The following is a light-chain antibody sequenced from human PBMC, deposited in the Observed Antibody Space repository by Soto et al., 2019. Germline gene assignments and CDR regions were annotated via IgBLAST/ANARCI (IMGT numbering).Light chain of an antibody. J-gene: IGKJ5*01. CDR3: QQSYSPTPLT. V-gene: IGKV1-39*01. Sequence: DIQLTQSPSSLSASVGDRVTITCRASQTISNFLNWYQIKPGKAPKLLIYGASSLQRGVPSRFSGSGSGTDFTLTIGSLQPEDFATYYRQQSYSPTPLTFGQGTRLEIK. CDR1: QTISNF. CDR2: GAS.